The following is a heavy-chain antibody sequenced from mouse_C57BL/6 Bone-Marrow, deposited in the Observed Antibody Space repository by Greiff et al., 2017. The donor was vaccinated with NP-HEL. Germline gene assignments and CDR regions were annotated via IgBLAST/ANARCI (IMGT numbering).Heavy chain of an antibody. D-gene: IGHD2-1*01. V-gene: IGHV3-6*01. CDR3: AIYYGNPWYFDV. Sequence: VQLKESGPGLVKPSQSLSLTCSVTGYSITSGYYWNWIRQFPGNKLEWMGYISYDGSNNYNPSLKNRISITRDTSKNQFFLKLNSVTTEDTATYYCAIYYGNPWYFDVWGTGTTVTVSS. CDR1: GYSITSGYY. CDR2: ISYDGSN. J-gene: IGHJ1*03.